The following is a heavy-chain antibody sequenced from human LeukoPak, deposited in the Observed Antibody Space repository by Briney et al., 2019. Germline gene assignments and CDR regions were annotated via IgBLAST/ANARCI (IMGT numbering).Heavy chain of an antibody. V-gene: IGHV1-2*02. Sequence: ASVKVSCKASGYTFTSNYMHWLRQAPGQGPEWMGWVIPNSGGTNYAQKFQGRVTMTRDTSINTAYMELSRLRSDDTAVYYCARDTTLALDFDYWGQGTLVTVYS. CDR1: GYTFTSNY. CDR3: ARDTTLALDFDY. J-gene: IGHJ4*01. CDR2: VIPNSGGT. D-gene: IGHD1-26*01.